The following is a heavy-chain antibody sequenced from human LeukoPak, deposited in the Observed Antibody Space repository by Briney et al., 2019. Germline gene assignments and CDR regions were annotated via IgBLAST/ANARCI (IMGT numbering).Heavy chain of an antibody. CDR2: ISAYNGNT. CDR3: ARGRDTAMAYSSSWYGLDAFDI. J-gene: IGHJ3*02. CDR1: GYTFTSYG. D-gene: IGHD6-13*01. V-gene: IGHV1-18*01. Sequence: ASVKVSRKASGYTFTSYGISWVRQAPGQGLEWMGWISAYNGNTNYAQKLQGRVTMTTDTSTSTAYMELRSLRSDDTAVYYCARGRDTAMAYSSSWYGLDAFDIWGQGTMVTVSS.